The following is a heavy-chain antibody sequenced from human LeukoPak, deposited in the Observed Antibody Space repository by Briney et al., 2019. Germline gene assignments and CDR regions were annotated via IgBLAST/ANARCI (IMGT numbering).Heavy chain of an antibody. J-gene: IGHJ6*02. Sequence: GGSLGLSCAASGFTFSSYGMHWVRQAPGKGLEWVAAISYDGSDKYYADSVKGRFTISKDNSKNTLSLHMNSLRAEDTAVFFCAKDLRYCSGTSCYEASGMDVWGQGTTVTVSS. V-gene: IGHV3-30*18. CDR3: AKDLRYCSGTSCYEASGMDV. CDR2: ISYDGSDK. CDR1: GFTFSSYG. D-gene: IGHD2-2*01.